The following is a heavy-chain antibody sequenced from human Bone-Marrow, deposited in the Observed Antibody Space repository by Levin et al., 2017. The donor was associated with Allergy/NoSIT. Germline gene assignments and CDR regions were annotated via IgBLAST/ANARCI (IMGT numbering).Heavy chain of an antibody. CDR1: GYTFTSYA. J-gene: IGHJ4*02. D-gene: IGHD3-22*01. CDR2: INTNTGNP. V-gene: IGHV7-4-1*02. CDR3: AREGLLYYDSSGYYS. Sequence: GESLKISCKASGYTFTSYAMNWVRQAPGQGLEWMGWINTNTGNPTYAQGFTGRFVFSLDTSVSTAYLQISSLKAEDTAVYYCAREGLLYYDSSGYYSWGQGTLVTVSS.